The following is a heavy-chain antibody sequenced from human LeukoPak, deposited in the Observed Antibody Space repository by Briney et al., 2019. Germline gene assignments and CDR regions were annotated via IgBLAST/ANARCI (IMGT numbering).Heavy chain of an antibody. CDR2: LSESSGTI. CDR3: AKGGYYDILTGPFDY. V-gene: IGHV3-48*04. D-gene: IGHD3-9*01. CDR1: GFTFGSYS. J-gene: IGHJ4*02. Sequence: GGSLRLSCAPSGFTFGSYSMTWVRLAPGKGLEWVSFLSESSGTIFYADSVKGRFTISRDNAKNSLYLQMNSLRAEDTALYYCAKGGYYDILTGPFDYWGQGTLVTVSS.